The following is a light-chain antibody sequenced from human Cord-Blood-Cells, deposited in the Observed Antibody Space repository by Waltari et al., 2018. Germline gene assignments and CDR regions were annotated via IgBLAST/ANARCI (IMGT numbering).Light chain of an antibody. V-gene: IGKV3-20*01. CDR1: QSVSSSY. J-gene: IGKJ5*01. CDR2: GAS. CDR3: QQYGSSPT. Sequence: DIVLTQSPGTLSLSPGERATLSCRASQSVSSSYLAWYQQKPGQAPRLLLYGASSRATGIPDRFSGSGYGTDFTLTISRLEPEDFAVYYCQQYGSSPTFGQGTRLEIK.